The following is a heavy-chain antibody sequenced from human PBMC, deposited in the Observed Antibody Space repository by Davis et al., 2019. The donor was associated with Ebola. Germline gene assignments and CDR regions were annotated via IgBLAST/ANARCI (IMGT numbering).Heavy chain of an antibody. CDR2: NNPNSGGT. CDR3: ARGGITMTVVPRDYYYGLDV. CDR1: GYTFSGNY. J-gene: IGHJ6*02. D-gene: IGHD3-22*01. Sequence: AASVKVSCKASGYTFSGNYIQWVRQAPGQGLEWMGRNNPNSGGTNYAQKFQGRVTMTRDTSTSTAYMEINRLNSDDTAVYFCARGGITMTVVPRDYYYGLDVWGQGTTVTVSS. V-gene: IGHV1-2*06.